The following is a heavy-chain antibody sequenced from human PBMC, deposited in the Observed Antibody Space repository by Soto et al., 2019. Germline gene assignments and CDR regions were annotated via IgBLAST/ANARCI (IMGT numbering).Heavy chain of an antibody. J-gene: IGHJ4*02. V-gene: IGHV1-46*03. CDR1: GYTFTSYY. Sequence: QVQLVQSGAEVKKPGASVKVSCKASGYTFTSYYMHWVRQAPGQGLEWMGIINPSGGSTSYAQKFQVRVTMTRDTSTSTVYMELSSLRSEDTAVYYCARVGREWFDFDYWGQGTLVTVSS. D-gene: IGHD3-3*01. CDR3: ARVGREWFDFDY. CDR2: INPSGGST.